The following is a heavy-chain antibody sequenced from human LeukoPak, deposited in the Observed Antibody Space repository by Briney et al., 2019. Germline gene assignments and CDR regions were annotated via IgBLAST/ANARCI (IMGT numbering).Heavy chain of an antibody. J-gene: IGHJ4*02. D-gene: IGHD2-21*01. CDR2: IKQDGSEK. CDR1: GFTFSSYW. CDR3: ARDPRLWFHKGGYFDY. Sequence: PGGSLRLSCAASGFTFSSYWMSWVRQAPGKGLEWVANIKQDGSEKYYVDSAKGRFTISRDNAKNSLYLQMNSLRAEDTAVYYCARDPRLWFHKGGYFDYWGQGTLVTVSS. V-gene: IGHV3-7*01.